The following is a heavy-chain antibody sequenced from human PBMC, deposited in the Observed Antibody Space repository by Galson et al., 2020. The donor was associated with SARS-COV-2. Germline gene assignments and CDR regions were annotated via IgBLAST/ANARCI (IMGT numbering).Heavy chain of an antibody. CDR1: VGSVSSASYY. CDR3: ARGLYYYDSSGYARLDAFDI. D-gene: IGHD3-22*01. Sequence: SELLSLTCTVPVGSVSSASYYWTWSRPPPGKGLVRIGYLYYSGSTNYNPSLKSRVTITVDTSKNQFSLKLRFVTAADTAVYDCARGLYYYDSSGYARLDAFDIWSQGTMVTVSS. V-gene: IGHV4-61*01. CDR2: LYYSGST. J-gene: IGHJ3*02.